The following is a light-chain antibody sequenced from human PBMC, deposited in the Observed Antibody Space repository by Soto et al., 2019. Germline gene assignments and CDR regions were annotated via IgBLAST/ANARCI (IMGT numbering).Light chain of an antibody. CDR3: QQYGSSPRT. V-gene: IGKV3-20*01. J-gene: IGKJ1*01. Sequence: EIVLTQSPGTLSLSPGERATLSCRASQSVSSSCLAWYQQKPGQAPRLLIYDASSRATGIPDRFSGSGSGTDFTLTISRLEPEDFAMYYCQQYGSSPRTFGQGTIVDIK. CDR2: DAS. CDR1: QSVSSSC.